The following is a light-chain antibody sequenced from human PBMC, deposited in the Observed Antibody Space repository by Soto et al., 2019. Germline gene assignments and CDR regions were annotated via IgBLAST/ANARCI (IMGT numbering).Light chain of an antibody. J-gene: IGLJ1*01. CDR3: AAWDDSLSGL. Sequence: QSVLTQPPSASGTPGQRVTISCSGSSSNIGSNYVYWYQQLPGTAPKLLIYRNNQRPSGVPERFSGSKSGTAASLAISGLRSEDEADCYCAAWDDSLSGLFGTGTKVTVL. CDR2: RNN. CDR1: SSNIGSNY. V-gene: IGLV1-47*01.